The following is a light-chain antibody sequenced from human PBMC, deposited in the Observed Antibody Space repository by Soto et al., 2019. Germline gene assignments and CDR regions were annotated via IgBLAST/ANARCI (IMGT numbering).Light chain of an antibody. CDR2: GAS. CDR3: QQYGPSPVT. CDR1: QSVSNTY. Sequence: EIVLTQSPGTLSLSPGDRATLSCRASQSVSNTYLAWYQHKPGQAPRLLIYGASDRATGIPDRFSGSGSVTDFTLTISRLEPEDVGLYYCQQYGPSPVTFGQGTKLEIK. J-gene: IGKJ2*01. V-gene: IGKV3-20*01.